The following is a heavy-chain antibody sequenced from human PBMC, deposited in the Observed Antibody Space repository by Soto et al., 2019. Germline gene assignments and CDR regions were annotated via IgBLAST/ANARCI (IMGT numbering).Heavy chain of an antibody. CDR1: GGSMRGYS. CDR2: VSHSGRT. V-gene: IGHV4-59*13. Sequence: NPSETLSLTCKVSGGSMRGYSWSWIRQTPGEGLEWIGYVSHSGRTDYSPSLKNRVTISLDMSKNHFALHVNSVDPADTAVYYCARVAMENYHDMWSGSTSSALDVWGQGTKVTVYS. D-gene: IGHD3-3*01. CDR3: ARVAMENYHDMWSGSTSSALDV. J-gene: IGHJ6*02.